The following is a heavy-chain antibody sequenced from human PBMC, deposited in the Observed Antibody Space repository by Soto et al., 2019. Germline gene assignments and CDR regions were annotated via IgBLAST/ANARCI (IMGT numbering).Heavy chain of an antibody. D-gene: IGHD3-10*01. CDR3: ASTTMVRGVSAFDI. V-gene: IGHV4-31*03. Sequence: SETLYLTCTVSGGSISSGGYYWSWIRQHPGKGLEWIGYIYYSGSTYYNPSLKSRVTISVDTSKNQFSLKLSSVTAADTAVYYCASTTMVRGVSAFDIWGQGTMVTVSS. J-gene: IGHJ3*02. CDR1: GGSISSGGYY. CDR2: IYYSGST.